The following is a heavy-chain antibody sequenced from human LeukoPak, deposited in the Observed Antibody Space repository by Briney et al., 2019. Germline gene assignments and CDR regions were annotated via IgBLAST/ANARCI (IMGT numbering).Heavy chain of an antibody. D-gene: IGHD3-22*01. V-gene: IGHV4-30-4*01. CDR1: GGSISSGDYY. CDR3: ARDRDSSGYYY. CDR2: IYYSGST. J-gene: IGHJ4*02. Sequence: SETLSLTCTVSGGSISSGDYYWSWIRQPPGKGLEWIGYIYYSGSTYYNPSLKSRVTISVDTSKNQFSLKLSSVTAADTAVYYCARDRDSSGYYYWGQGTLVTVSS.